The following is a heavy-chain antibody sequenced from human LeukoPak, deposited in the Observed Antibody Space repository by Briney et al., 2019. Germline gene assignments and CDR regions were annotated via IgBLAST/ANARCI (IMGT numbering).Heavy chain of an antibody. CDR3: ARGCDDSSGYYQYYFDY. V-gene: IGHV4-34*01. Sequence: SETLSLTCAVYGGSFSGYYWSWIRQPPGKGLEWIGEINHSGGTNYNPSLKSRVTISVDTSKNQFSLKLSSVTAADTAVYYCARGCDDSSGYYQYYFDYWGQGTLVTVSS. D-gene: IGHD3-22*01. CDR2: INHSGGT. CDR1: GGSFSGYY. J-gene: IGHJ4*02.